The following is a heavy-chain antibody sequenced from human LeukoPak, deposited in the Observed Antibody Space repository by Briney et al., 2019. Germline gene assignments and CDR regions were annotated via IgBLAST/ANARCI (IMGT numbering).Heavy chain of an antibody. CDR2: IYYSGST. D-gene: IGHD1-26*01. CDR3: ARDDIVGATWGFDP. J-gene: IGHJ5*02. CDR1: GGSISSGGYY. Sequence: SQTLSLTCTVSGGSISSGGYYWSWIRQHPGKGLEWIGYIYYSGSTYYNPSLKSRVTISVDTSKNQFSLKLSSVTAADTAVYYCARDDIVGATWGFDPWGQGTLVTVSS. V-gene: IGHV4-31*03.